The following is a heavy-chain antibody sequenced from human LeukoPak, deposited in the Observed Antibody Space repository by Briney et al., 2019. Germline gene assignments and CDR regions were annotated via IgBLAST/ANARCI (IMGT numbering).Heavy chain of an antibody. CDR3: ARVRKGYFDWLLFDY. D-gene: IGHD3-9*01. V-gene: IGHV4-59*01. Sequence: SETLSLTCTVSGGSISSYYWSWIRQPPGKGREWIGYIYYSGSTNYNPSPKSRVTISVDTSKNQFSLKLSSVTAADTAVYYCARVRKGYFDWLLFDYWGQGTLVTVSS. CDR2: IYYSGST. CDR1: GGSISSYY. J-gene: IGHJ4*02.